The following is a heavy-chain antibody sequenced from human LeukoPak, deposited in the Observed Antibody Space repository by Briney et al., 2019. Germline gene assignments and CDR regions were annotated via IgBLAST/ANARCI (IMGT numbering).Heavy chain of an antibody. CDR1: GFIFSQYS. V-gene: IGHV3-23*01. CDR2: IRSSSET. CDR3: AKDSGATIFGVVTKPYYYYGMDV. J-gene: IGHJ6*02. D-gene: IGHD3-3*01. Sequence: PGGSLRLSCAASGFIFSQYSMNWVRQAPGKGLEWVSHIRSSSETFYADSVKGRFTISRDNSKNTLYLQMNSLRAEDTAVYYCAKDSGATIFGVVTKPYYYYGMDVWGQGTTVTVSS.